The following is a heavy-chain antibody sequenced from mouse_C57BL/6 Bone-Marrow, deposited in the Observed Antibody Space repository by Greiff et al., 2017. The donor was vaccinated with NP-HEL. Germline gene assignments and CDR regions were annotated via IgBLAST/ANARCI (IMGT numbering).Heavy chain of an antibody. CDR1: GIDFSRYW. Sequence: EVKLLESGGGLVQPGGSLKLSCAASGIDFSRYWMSWVRRAPGKGLEWIGEINPDSSTINYAPSLKDKFIISRDNAKNTLYLQMSKVRSEDTALYYCARYRDYDGYFDYWGQGTTLTVSS. CDR2: INPDSSTI. J-gene: IGHJ2*01. D-gene: IGHD2-4*01. V-gene: IGHV4-1*01. CDR3: ARYRDYDGYFDY.